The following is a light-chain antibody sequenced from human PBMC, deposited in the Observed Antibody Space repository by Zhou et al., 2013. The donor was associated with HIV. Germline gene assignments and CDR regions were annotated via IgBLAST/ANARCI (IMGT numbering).Light chain of an antibody. Sequence: DIQMTQSPSSLSASVGDRVTITCRASPGISNYLAWYQQKPGKVPKLLIYAASTLQSGVPSRFSGSGSGTDFTLTISSLQAEDDATYYCLQRNTYPRTFGQGTKVEIK. V-gene: IGKV1-27*01. J-gene: IGKJ1*01. CDR3: LQRNTYPRT. CDR1: PGISNY. CDR2: AAS.